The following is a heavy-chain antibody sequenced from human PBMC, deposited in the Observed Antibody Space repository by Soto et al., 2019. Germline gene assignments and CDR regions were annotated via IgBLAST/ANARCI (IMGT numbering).Heavy chain of an antibody. Sequence: EVQVVESGGGLVQPGGSLRLSCAASGFTFSDHYMDWVRQAPGKGLEWVGRIRNKANNYATEYAASVKGRFTISRDDSTTSLYLQMNSLETEDTAVYSCARERRYYNNITCFYFDNWCQGTLVTVSS. J-gene: IGHJ4*02. CDR3: ARERRYYNNITCFYFDN. CDR2: IRNKANNYAT. V-gene: IGHV3-72*01. CDR1: GFTFSDHY. D-gene: IGHD3-10*01.